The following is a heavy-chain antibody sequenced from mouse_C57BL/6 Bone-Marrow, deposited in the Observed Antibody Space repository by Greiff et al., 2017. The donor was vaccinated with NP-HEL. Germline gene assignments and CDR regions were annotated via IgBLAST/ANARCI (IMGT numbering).Heavy chain of an antibody. V-gene: IGHV1-54*01. D-gene: IGHD2-12*01. CDR1: GYAFTNYL. Sequence: VQVVESGAELVRPGTSVKVSCKASGYAFTNYLIEWVKQRPGQGLEWIGVINPGSGGTNYNEKFKGKATLTADKSSSTAYMQLSSLTSEDSAVYFCARGGLYGFAYWGQGTLVTVSA. CDR2: INPGSGGT. CDR3: ARGGLYGFAY. J-gene: IGHJ3*01.